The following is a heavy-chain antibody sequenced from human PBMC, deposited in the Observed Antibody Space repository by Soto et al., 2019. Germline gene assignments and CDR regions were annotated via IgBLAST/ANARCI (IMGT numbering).Heavy chain of an antibody. CDR3: ARDTRIDVDYTPLFGY. D-gene: IGHD3-3*01. J-gene: IGHJ4*02. Sequence: ASVKVSCKASGYTFTSYAMHWVRQAPGQRLEWMGWINAGNGNTKYSQKFQGRVTITRDTSASTAYMELSSLRSEDTAVYYCARDTRIDVDYTPLFGYWGQGTLVTVSS. CDR2: INAGNGNT. CDR1: GYTFTSYA. V-gene: IGHV1-3*01.